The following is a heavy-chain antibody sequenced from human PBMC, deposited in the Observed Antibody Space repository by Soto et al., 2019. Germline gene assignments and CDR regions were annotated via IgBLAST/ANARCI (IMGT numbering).Heavy chain of an antibody. CDR1: GGSSRAYH. D-gene: IGHD1-20*01. CDR3: AGGPRYWSFAL. CDR2: FSYSGSL. V-gene: IGHV4-34*01. Sequence: GELQQWGTGLLKPSETLSLNCSVYGGSSRAYHWSWIRQSXGEGLEWIGEFSYSGSLNYNPSLKGRVAVSLDTSTNHSSLTMTSVTAANTAVYFCAGGPRYWSFALWGRGTLVTVS. J-gene: IGHJ2*01.